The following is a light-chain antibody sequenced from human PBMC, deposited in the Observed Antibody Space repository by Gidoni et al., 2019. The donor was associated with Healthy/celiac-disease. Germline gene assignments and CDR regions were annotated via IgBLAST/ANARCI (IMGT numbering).Light chain of an antibody. V-gene: IGKV3-11*01. Sequence: EIVLTQSPATLSLSPGERATLSCRASQSVSRYLAWYQQKPGQAPRLLIYDASNRATGIPARFSGSGSGTDFTLTISSLEPEDFAVYYCQQRSNWPSLSFGGXTKVEIK. CDR2: DAS. CDR1: QSVSRY. CDR3: QQRSNWPSLS. J-gene: IGKJ4*01.